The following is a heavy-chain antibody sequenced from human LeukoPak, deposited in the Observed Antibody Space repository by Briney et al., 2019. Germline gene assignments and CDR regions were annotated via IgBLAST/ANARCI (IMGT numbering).Heavy chain of an antibody. Sequence: GGSLRLSCAAPGFAFSDYYMTWIRQAPGKGLEWVSYISNGSTYTNYGDAVKGRFIISRDNAKNSLYLQMNSLRAEDTAVYYCARVSSSSTNYFDSWGQGTLVTVSS. CDR3: ARVSSSSTNYFDS. D-gene: IGHD6-19*01. CDR1: GFAFSDYY. CDR2: ISNGSTYT. J-gene: IGHJ4*02. V-gene: IGHV3-11*06.